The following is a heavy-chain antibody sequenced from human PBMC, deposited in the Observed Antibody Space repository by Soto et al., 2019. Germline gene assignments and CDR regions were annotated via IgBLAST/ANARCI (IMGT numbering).Heavy chain of an antibody. CDR1: GYTFTIYG. D-gene: IGHD2-2*01. CDR2: ISAYNGNT. J-gene: IGHJ3*02. Sequence: QVQLVQSGAEVKKPGASVKVSCKASGYTFTIYGISWVRQAPVQGLEWMGWISAYNGNTTYAQKLQGRVTMTTDTATSTAYMELRSLRSDATAVYYCAKDIVVVPSAVHAFDIGGQGKMVTFSS. CDR3: AKDIVVVPSAVHAFDI. V-gene: IGHV1-18*01.